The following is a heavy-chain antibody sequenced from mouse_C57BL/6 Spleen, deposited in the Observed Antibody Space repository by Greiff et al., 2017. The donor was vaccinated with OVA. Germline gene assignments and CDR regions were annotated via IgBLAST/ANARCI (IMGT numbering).Heavy chain of an antibody. CDR3: ASWYYDGKYCAMDY. Sequence: QVQLQQPGAELVRPGTSVKLSCKASGYTFTSYWMHWVKQRPGQGLEWIGVIDPSDSYTNYNQKFKGKATLTVDTYSSTAYMQLSSLASENSAVYDCASWYYDGKYCAMDYWGQGTSVTVSS. D-gene: IGHD1-1*01. CDR1: GYTFTSYW. V-gene: IGHV1-59*01. CDR2: IDPSDSYT. J-gene: IGHJ4*01.